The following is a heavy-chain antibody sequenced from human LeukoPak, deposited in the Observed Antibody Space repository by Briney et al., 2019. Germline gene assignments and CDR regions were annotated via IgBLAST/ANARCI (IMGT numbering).Heavy chain of an antibody. J-gene: IGHJ4*02. CDR2: ISSSSSYI. CDR1: GFTFSSYI. V-gene: IGHV3-21*01. Sequence: GGSLRLSCAASGFTFSSYIMNWVRQAPGKGLEWVSSISSSSSYIYYADSMKGRFTISRDNAKNSLYLQMNSLRAEDTAVYYCARERADLYSGYPFDYWGQGTLVTVSS. D-gene: IGHD5-12*01. CDR3: ARERADLYSGYPFDY.